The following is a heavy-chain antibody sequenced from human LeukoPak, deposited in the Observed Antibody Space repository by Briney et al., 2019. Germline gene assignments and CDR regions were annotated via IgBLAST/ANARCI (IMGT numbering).Heavy chain of an antibody. CDR3: ARDHLTTSHSSSWYWNYYYYYYMDV. V-gene: IGHV1-18*01. CDR2: ISAYNGNT. Sequence: ASVKVSCKASGYTFTSYGISWVRQAPGQGLEWMGWISAYNGNTNYAQKLQGRVTMTTDTSTSTAYMELRSLRSDDTAVYYCARDHLTTSHSSSWYWNYYYYYYMDVWGKGTTVTVSS. J-gene: IGHJ6*03. D-gene: IGHD6-13*01. CDR1: GYTFTSYG.